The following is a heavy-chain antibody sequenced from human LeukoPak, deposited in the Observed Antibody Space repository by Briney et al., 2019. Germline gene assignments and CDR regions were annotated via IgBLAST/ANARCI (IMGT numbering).Heavy chain of an antibody. D-gene: IGHD3-16*01. Sequence: ASVKVSCKASGYIFTNYGISWVRQAPGQGLEWMGWIRVYNGNTEYAQKLQGRVTMTTDTSTNTAYMELRSLRSDDTAVYYCARDRGWGFDYWGQGTLVTVSS. CDR2: IRVYNGNT. CDR3: ARDRGWGFDY. V-gene: IGHV1-18*01. J-gene: IGHJ4*02. CDR1: GYIFTNYG.